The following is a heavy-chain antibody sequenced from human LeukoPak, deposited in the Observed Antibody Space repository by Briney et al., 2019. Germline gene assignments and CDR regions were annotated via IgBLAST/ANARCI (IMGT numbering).Heavy chain of an antibody. D-gene: IGHD6-19*01. CDR3: AKAFQWLAELDY. Sequence: PGGSLRLSCAATGFPFRSYAMSWVRQAPGKGLEWVSGISGSSDNTYYADSVKGRFTISRDNSKNTLYLQMISLGAEDTAVYYCAKAFQWLAELDYWGLGTLVTVSS. CDR2: ISGSSDNT. CDR1: GFPFRSYA. V-gene: IGHV3-23*01. J-gene: IGHJ4*02.